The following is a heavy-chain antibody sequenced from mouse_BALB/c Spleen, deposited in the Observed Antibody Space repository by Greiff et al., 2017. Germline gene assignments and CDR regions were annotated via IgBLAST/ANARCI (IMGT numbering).Heavy chain of an antibody. D-gene: IGHD2-14*01. Sequence: QVQLQQSGAELVRPGSSVKISCKASGYAFSSYWMNWVKQRPGQGLEWIGQIYPGDGDTNYNGKFKGKATLTADKSSSTAYMQLSSLTSEDSAVYFCASGGLHYRYESFAMDYWGQGTSVTVSS. CDR1: GYAFSSYW. V-gene: IGHV1-80*01. CDR3: ASGGLHYRYESFAMDY. CDR2: IYPGDGDT. J-gene: IGHJ4*01.